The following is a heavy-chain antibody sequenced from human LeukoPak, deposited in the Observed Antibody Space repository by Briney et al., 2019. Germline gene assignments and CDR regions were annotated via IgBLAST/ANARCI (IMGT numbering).Heavy chain of an antibody. D-gene: IGHD6-19*01. V-gene: IGHV1-8*02. CDR3: ARLSSGWQLGVDY. J-gene: IGHJ4*02. CDR1: GGTFSSYA. Sequence: ASVKVSCKASGGTFSSYAINWVRQAPGQGLEWMGWMTPNSGNTGYAQKFQGRVTMTRNTSVSTAYMELSSLRSEDTAVYYCARLSSGWQLGVDYWGQGTLVTVSS. CDR2: MTPNSGNT.